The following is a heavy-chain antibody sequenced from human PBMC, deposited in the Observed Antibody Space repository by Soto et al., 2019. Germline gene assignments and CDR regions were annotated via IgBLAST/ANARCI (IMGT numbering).Heavy chain of an antibody. V-gene: IGHV4-39*01. CDR2: IFYSGSI. D-gene: IGHD5-12*01. CDR1: GGSISSTAYS. Sequence: SETLSLTCSVSGGSISSTAYSWGWIRQPPGKGLEWIGNIFYSGSIHYNPSLKSRVTISVDTSKNPFSLKLTSVTAADTAVYFCVWLSTDYHGLAVWGQGTTVTVPS. J-gene: IGHJ6*02. CDR3: VWLSTDYHGLAV.